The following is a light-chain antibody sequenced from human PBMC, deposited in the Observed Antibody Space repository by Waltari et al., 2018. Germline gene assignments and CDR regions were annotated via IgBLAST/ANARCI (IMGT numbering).Light chain of an antibody. CDR1: SSDIGAYNY. V-gene: IGLV2-14*01. J-gene: IGLJ3*02. CDR3: SSYTTSITWV. Sequence: QSALTQPASVSGSPGQSITISCPGASSDIGAYNYVSWFQLHPGKAPKLMIYEVSNRPSGVSNRFSGSKSGNTASLTISGLQTEDEADYYCSSYTTSITWVFGGGTKLTVL. CDR2: EVS.